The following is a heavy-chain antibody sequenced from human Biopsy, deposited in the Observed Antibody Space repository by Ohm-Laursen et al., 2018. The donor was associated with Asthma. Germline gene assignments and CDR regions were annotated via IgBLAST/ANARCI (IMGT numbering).Heavy chain of an antibody. J-gene: IGHJ4*02. V-gene: IGHV4-59*01. D-gene: IGHD2-21*02. CDR1: GVSISSDY. CDR2: IYYSGST. Sequence: GTLSLTCIVSGVSISSDYWSWIRQPPGKGLEWIGHIYYSGSTNYQPSLKSRVTISVDTSKNQFSLKLRSVTAADAAVYYCAGGISRVTGLFDHFDSWGQGTLVTVSS. CDR3: AGGISRVTGLFDHFDS.